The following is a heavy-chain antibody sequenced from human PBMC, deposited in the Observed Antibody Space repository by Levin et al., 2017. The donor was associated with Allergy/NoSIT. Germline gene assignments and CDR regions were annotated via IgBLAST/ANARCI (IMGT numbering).Heavy chain of an antibody. Sequence: GGSLRLSCAASGFTFSSYWMHWVRQAPGKGLVWVSRINSDGSSTSYADSVKGRFTISRDNAKNTLYLQMNSLRAEDTAVYYCASPGGADAEFDPWGQGTLVTVSS. CDR2: INSDGSST. J-gene: IGHJ5*02. CDR3: ASPGGADAEFDP. CDR1: GFTFSSYW. D-gene: IGHD3-10*01. V-gene: IGHV3-74*01.